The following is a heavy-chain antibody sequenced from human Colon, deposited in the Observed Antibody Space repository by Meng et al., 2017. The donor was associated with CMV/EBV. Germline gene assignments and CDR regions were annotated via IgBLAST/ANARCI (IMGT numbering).Heavy chain of an antibody. V-gene: IGHV7-4-1*02. CDR1: VYLYTRYN. CDR3: ATGSVAADGKGY. CDR2: IKPKTANP. J-gene: IGHJ1*01. Sequence: SCNASVYLYTRYNIDWVRQAPGQWLEWLGYIKPKTANPPYVQGFTGRFVFSLDTSVSTAYLQISSLEAEDTAVYYCATGSVAADGKGYWGQGTLVTVSS. D-gene: IGHD6-13*01.